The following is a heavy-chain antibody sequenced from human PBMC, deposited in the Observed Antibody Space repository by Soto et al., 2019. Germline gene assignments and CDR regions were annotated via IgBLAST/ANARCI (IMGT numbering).Heavy chain of an antibody. CDR1: GGSISSGDYY. CDR2: IYYSGST. Sequence: SETLSLTCTVSGGSISSGDYYWSWIRQPPGKGLEWIGYIYYSGSTYYNPSLKSRVTISVDTSKNQFSLKLSSVTAADTAVYYCAREGAPDSYGYIGYFDYWGQGTLVPVSS. J-gene: IGHJ4*02. D-gene: IGHD5-18*01. V-gene: IGHV4-30-4*01. CDR3: AREGAPDSYGYIGYFDY.